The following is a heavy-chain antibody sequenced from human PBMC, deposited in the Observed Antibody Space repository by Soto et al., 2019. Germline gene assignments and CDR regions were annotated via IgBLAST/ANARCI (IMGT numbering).Heavy chain of an antibody. V-gene: IGHV3-30*18. Sequence: GGSLRLSCAASGFTFSSYGMHWVRQAPGKGLEWVAVISYDGSNKYYADSVKGRFTISRDNSKNTLYLQMNSLRAEDTAVYYCAKDPIAVAGTYPYYFDYWGQGTLVTVSS. CDR1: GFTFSSYG. J-gene: IGHJ4*02. CDR3: AKDPIAVAGTYPYYFDY. D-gene: IGHD6-19*01. CDR2: ISYDGSNK.